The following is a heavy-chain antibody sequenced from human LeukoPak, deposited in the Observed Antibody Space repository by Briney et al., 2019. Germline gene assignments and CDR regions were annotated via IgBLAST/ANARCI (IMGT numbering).Heavy chain of an antibody. J-gene: IGHJ6*03. CDR2: ISAYNGNT. CDR1: GYTFTGYY. D-gene: IGHD6-19*01. Sequence: ASVKVSCKASGYTFTGYYMHWVRQAPGQGLEWMGWISAYNGNTNYAQKLQGRVTMTTDTSTSTAYMELRSLRSDDTAVYYCARLGGPSGWSIYYYYMDVWGKGTTVTISS. CDR3: ARLGGPSGWSIYYYYMDV. V-gene: IGHV1-18*04.